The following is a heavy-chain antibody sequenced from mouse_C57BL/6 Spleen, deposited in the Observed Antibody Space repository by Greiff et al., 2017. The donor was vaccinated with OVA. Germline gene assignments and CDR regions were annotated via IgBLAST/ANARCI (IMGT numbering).Heavy chain of an antibody. CDR2: INPNYGTT. V-gene: IGHV1-39*01. CDR3: ARGEALDSSGVLAMDY. J-gene: IGHJ4*01. Sequence: EVQLQQSGPELVKPGASVKISCTASGYSFTDYNMNWVKQSNGKSLEWIGVINPNYGTTSYNQKFKGKATLTVDQSSSTAYMQLNSLTSEDSAVYYCARGEALDSSGVLAMDYWGQGTSVTVSS. CDR1: GYSFTDYN. D-gene: IGHD3-2*02.